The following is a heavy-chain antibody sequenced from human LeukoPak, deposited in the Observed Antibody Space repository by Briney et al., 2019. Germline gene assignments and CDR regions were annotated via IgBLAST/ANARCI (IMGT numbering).Heavy chain of an antibody. V-gene: IGHV3-11*01. Sequence: GGSLRLSCAASGFTFSDYYMSWIRQAPGKGLEWVSYISSSGSTIYYADSVKGRFTISRDNAKNSLYLQMNSLRVEDTALYYCARGPLTLRACDYWGQGTLVTVSS. D-gene: IGHD3-16*01. CDR3: ARGPLTLRACDY. CDR1: GFTFSDYY. CDR2: ISSSGSTI. J-gene: IGHJ4*02.